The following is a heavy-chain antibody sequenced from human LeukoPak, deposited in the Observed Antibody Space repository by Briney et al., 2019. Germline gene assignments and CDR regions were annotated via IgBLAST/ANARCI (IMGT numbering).Heavy chain of an antibody. Sequence: ASVKVSCKASGYTFNNYGISWVRQAPGQGLEWMAWISAYNGNTNYALKLRGRVTMTTDTSTSTAYMEVRSLRSDDTAVYYCARDEKRYCSGGSCPAYFDYWGQGTLVTVSS. CDR3: ARDEKRYCSGGSCPAYFDY. J-gene: IGHJ4*02. D-gene: IGHD2-15*01. CDR1: GYTFNNYG. CDR2: ISAYNGNT. V-gene: IGHV1-18*01.